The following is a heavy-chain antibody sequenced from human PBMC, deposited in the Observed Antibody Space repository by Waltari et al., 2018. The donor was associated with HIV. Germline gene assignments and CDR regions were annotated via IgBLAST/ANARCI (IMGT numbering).Heavy chain of an antibody. CDR3: ARGVRYLDP. J-gene: IGHJ5*02. CDR2: FSPDGTF. V-gene: IGHV3-53*02. CDR1: GFNVINNY. Sequence: VETGGNLIQQGGSLRLSCKMSGFNVINNYVTGVRRFPGGGLEWVSIFSPDGTFHYADSVKGRFTMSRDSSRNTLFLQMNFLIFEDSATYSCARGVRYLDPWGQGTPVIVSS. D-gene: IGHD3-9*01.